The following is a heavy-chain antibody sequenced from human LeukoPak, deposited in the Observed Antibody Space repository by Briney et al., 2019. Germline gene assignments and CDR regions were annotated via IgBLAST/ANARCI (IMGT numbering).Heavy chain of an antibody. CDR1: GGSISSSSYY. V-gene: IGHV4-39*01. CDR2: IYYSGST. J-gene: IGHJ4*02. CDR3: ARHSGPPYYFDY. Sequence: PSETLSLTCAVSGGSISSSSYYWGWIRQPPGKRLEWIGSIYYSGSTYYNPSLTSRVTISVDTSKNQFSLKLSSVTAADTAVYYCARHSGPPYYFDYWGQGTLVTVSS. D-gene: IGHD3-10*01.